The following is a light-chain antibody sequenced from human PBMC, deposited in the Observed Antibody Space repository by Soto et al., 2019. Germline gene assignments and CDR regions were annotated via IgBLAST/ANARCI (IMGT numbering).Light chain of an antibody. J-gene: IGKJ1*01. Sequence: EIVLTQSPGILSLSPGERASLSCGASQSISSSFLAWYQQKPGQAPRLLIYGASIRAAGIPARFSASGSGTDFTLTISDVQPEDFALYYCHQRQSWPRTFGQGTKGDIK. CDR3: HQRQSWPRT. CDR2: GAS. CDR1: QSISSSF. V-gene: IGKV3-20*01.